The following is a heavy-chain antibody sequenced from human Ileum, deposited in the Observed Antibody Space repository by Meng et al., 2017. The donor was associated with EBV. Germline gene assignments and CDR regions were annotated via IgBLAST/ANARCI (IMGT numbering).Heavy chain of an antibody. D-gene: IGHD2-21*02. Sequence: QRHLQESGPGLVKPSETLALTCSVSGGSITSDSYDWGWIRQPPGKGLEWIATIYHTGSTYYNPSLKSRVTISVDTSKNEFSLKVTSVTAADTALYYCARRDTAWFDPWGRGTLVTVSS. V-gene: IGHV4-39*01. CDR3: ARRDTAWFDP. CDR1: GGSITSDSYD. CDR2: IYHTGST. J-gene: IGHJ5*02.